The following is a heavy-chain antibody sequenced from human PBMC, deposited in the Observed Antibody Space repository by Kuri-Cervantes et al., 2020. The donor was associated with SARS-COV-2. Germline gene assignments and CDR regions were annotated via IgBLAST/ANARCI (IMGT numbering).Heavy chain of an antibody. CDR1: GFTFSDYY. J-gene: IGHJ4*02. CDR2: ISSSGSTM. CDR3: AREIWGGNLIDY. V-gene: IGHV3-11*04. D-gene: IGHD4-23*01. Sequence: GESLKISCAASGFTFSDYYVSWIRQAPGKGLEWVSYISSSGSTMYYADSVKGRFTISRDNAKNSLYLQMNSLRAEDTAVYYCAREIWGGNLIDYWGQGTLVTVSS.